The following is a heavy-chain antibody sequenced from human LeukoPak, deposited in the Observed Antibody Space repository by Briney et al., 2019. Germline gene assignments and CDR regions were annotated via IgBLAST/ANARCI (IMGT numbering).Heavy chain of an antibody. CDR2: ISYDGSNK. CDR3: ASDGHYYDSGGYYKYDYFDY. Sequence: GGSLRLSCAASGFTFSSYSMNWVRQAPGKGLEWVAVISYDGSNKYYADSVKGRFTISRDNSKNTLYLQMNSLRAEDTAVYYCASDGHYYDSGGYYKYDYFDYWGQGTLVTVSS. V-gene: IGHV3-30*03. J-gene: IGHJ4*02. D-gene: IGHD3-22*01. CDR1: GFTFSSYS.